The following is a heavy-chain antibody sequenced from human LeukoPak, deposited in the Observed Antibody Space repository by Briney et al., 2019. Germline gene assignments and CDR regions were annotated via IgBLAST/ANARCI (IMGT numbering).Heavy chain of an antibody. Sequence: PSETLSLTCTVSGGSISSYYWSWIWQPPRPGLEWSGYIYYSGSTNYTPSLKSRVTISVDTSKNQFSLKLNSVTAADTAVYYCAWGGWELFDYGGQGTLVTVSS. D-gene: IGHD1-7*01. CDR3: AWGGWELFDY. CDR2: IYYSGST. J-gene: IGHJ4*02. CDR1: GGSISSYY. V-gene: IGHV4-59*01.